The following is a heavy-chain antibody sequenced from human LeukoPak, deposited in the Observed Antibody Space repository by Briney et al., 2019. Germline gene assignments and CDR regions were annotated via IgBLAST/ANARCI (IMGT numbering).Heavy chain of an antibody. J-gene: IGHJ5*02. CDR2: ISSSGSTI. D-gene: IGHD1-14*01. Sequence: GGSLRLSCAASGFTFSDYYMSWIRRAPGKGLEWVSYISSSGSTIYYADSVKARFTISRDNAKNSLYLQMNSLRAEDTAVYYCARDLRSAGPIITQYDWFDPWGQGTLVTVSS. V-gene: IGHV3-11*04. CDR1: GFTFSDYY. CDR3: ARDLRSAGPIITQYDWFDP.